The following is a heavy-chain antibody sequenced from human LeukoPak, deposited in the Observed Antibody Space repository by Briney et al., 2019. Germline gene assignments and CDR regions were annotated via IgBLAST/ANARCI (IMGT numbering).Heavy chain of an antibody. CDR3: ATERLVGARAFDI. J-gene: IGHJ3*02. Sequence: GSLKVSCKVSGYTLTELSMHWVRQAPGKGLEWMGGFDPEDGETIYAQKFQGRVTMTEDTSTDTSYMELSSLRSEDTAVYYCATERLVGARAFDIWGQGTMVTVSS. CDR1: GYTLTELS. V-gene: IGHV1-24*01. D-gene: IGHD1-26*01. CDR2: FDPEDGET.